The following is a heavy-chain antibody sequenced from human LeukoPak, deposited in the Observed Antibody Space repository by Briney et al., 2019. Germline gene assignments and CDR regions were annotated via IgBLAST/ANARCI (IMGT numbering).Heavy chain of an antibody. D-gene: IGHD2-2*01. Sequence: SETLSLTCTVSGGSISSYYWSWIRQPPGKGLEWIGYIYYSGSTSYNPSLKSRVTISVDTSKNQFHLKLSSVAAADTAMYYCARQGRYCSSTSCYVWFDPWGQGTLVTVSS. CDR1: GGSISSYY. CDR3: ARQGRYCSSTSCYVWFDP. J-gene: IGHJ5*02. V-gene: IGHV4-59*08. CDR2: IYYSGST.